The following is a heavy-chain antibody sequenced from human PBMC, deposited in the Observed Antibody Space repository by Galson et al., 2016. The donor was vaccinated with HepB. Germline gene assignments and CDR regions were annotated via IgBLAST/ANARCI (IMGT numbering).Heavy chain of an antibody. CDR3: ARMARYYDNSPPL. Sequence: TLSLTCSVSDASFSSGGYYWNWIRQLPGKGLEWIGHIYYSGSTHYSPSLSSRVTISIDTSDSQFSLRLSSVTAADTAVYYCARMARYYDNSPPLRGQGTLVTVSS. CDR1: DASFSSGGYY. D-gene: IGHD3-22*01. CDR2: IYYSGST. J-gene: IGHJ4*02. V-gene: IGHV4-31*03.